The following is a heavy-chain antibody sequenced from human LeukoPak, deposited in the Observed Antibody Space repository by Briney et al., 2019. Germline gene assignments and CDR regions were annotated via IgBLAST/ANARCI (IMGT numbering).Heavy chain of an antibody. J-gene: IGHJ4*02. CDR2: IYYSGNT. V-gene: IGHV4-38-2*01. Sequence: SETLSLTCAVSSYPISNGYYWGWIRQPPGKGLEWIGSIYYSGNTYDNPSLKSRVTISLDTSKNQFSLRLSSVTASDTAVYYCARHRLFDTTGYYYDFDHWGQGTLVTVSS. CDR3: ARHRLFDTTGYYYDFDH. CDR1: SYPISNGYY. D-gene: IGHD3-22*01.